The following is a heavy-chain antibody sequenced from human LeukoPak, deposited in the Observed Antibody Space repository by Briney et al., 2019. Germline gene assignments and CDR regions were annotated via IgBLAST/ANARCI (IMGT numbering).Heavy chain of an antibody. CDR1: GFTFSSYA. Sequence: PGGSLRLSCAASGFTFSSYAMSWVRQAPGKGLEWASAISGSGGSTYYADSVKGRFTISRDNSKNTLYLQMNSLRAEDTAVYYCAKDGTESYYDFWSGLTGYYFDYWGQGTLVTVPS. J-gene: IGHJ4*02. V-gene: IGHV3-23*01. D-gene: IGHD3-3*01. CDR2: ISGSGGST. CDR3: AKDGTESYYDFWSGLTGYYFDY.